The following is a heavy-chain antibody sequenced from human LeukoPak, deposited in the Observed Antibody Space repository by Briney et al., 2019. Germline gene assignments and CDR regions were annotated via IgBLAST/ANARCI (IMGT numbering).Heavy chain of an antibody. CDR2: IYYSGST. CDR1: GGSITSYY. V-gene: IGHV4-59*01. CDR3: ATSMSDYVWGSYQPGRFDY. J-gene: IGHJ4*02. Sequence: PSETLSLTCAVSGGSITSYYWNWIRQPPGKGLEWIGYIYYSGSTNYNPSPKSRVTISVDTSRNQFSLKLSSVTAADTAVYYCATSMSDYVWGSYQPGRFDYWGQGTLVTVSS. D-gene: IGHD3-16*02.